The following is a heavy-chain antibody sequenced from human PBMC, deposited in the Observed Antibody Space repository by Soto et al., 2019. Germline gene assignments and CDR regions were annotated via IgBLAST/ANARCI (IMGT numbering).Heavy chain of an antibody. J-gene: IGHJ6*02. CDR2: IYYSGST. D-gene: IGHD6-13*01. CDR1: GGSISSGDYY. V-gene: IGHV4-30-4*01. CDR3: ARDYSSWYYYYGMDV. Sequence: KQSQTLSLTCTVSGGSISSGDYYWSWIRQPPGKGLEWIGYIYYSGSTYYNPSLKSRVTISVDTSKNQFSLKLSSVTTADTAVYYCARDYSSWYYYYGMDVWGQGTTVTVSS.